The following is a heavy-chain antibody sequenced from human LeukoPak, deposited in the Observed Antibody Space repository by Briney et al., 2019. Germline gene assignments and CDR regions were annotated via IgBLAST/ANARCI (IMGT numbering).Heavy chain of an antibody. Sequence: ASVKASCKASGYTFTSYDINWVRQATGQGLEWMGWMNPNSGNTGYAQKFQGRVTMTRNTSISTAYMELSSLRSEDTAVYYCARSRAGMVTIFGVVIIESYFDYWGQGTLVTVSS. CDR1: GYTFTSYD. J-gene: IGHJ4*02. CDR2: MNPNSGNT. D-gene: IGHD3-3*01. CDR3: ARSRAGMVTIFGVVIIESYFDY. V-gene: IGHV1-8*01.